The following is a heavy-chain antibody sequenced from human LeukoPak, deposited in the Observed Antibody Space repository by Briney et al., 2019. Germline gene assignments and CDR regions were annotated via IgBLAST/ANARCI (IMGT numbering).Heavy chain of an antibody. V-gene: IGHV4-59*01. J-gene: IGHJ4*02. Sequence: SETLSLTCTVSGGSISSYYWSWIRQPPGKGLESIGYIYNSGSTNYNPSLKSRVTISVDTSKNQFSLKLSSVTAADTAVYYCARRIQPYYFDHWGQGTLVTVSS. CDR3: ARRIQPYYFDH. D-gene: IGHD5-18*01. CDR2: IYNSGST. CDR1: GGSISSYY.